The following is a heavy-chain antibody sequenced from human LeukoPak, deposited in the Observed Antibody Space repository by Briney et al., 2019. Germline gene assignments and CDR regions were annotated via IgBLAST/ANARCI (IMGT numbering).Heavy chain of an antibody. Sequence: SETLSLTCTVSGGSISSSAYYWGWIRQPPGKGLEWIGSIFYPGSTYYKPSLKSRVTISVDTSKNQFSLKLSSVTAADTAVYYCARDMTMVQGLHAFDIWGQGTMVTVSS. CDR3: ARDMTMVQGLHAFDI. J-gene: IGHJ3*02. CDR2: IFYPGST. D-gene: IGHD3-10*01. CDR1: GGSISSSAYY. V-gene: IGHV4-39*07.